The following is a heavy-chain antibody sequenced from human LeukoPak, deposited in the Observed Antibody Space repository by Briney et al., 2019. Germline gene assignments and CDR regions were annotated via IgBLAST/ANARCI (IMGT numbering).Heavy chain of an antibody. J-gene: IGHJ4*02. CDR1: SGSFSAYY. V-gene: IGHV4-34*01. D-gene: IGHD2-21*02. CDR2: INYGGST. CDR3: ARSSLTSLLASGSHLITECFDY. Sequence: PSETLSLTCAVYSGSFSAYYWSWIRQPPGKGLEWIGEINYGGSTNYNPSLKSRVTISVDTSTNQFSLKLSSVTAADTAVYYCARSSLTSLLASGSHLITECFDYWGQGTLVTVSS.